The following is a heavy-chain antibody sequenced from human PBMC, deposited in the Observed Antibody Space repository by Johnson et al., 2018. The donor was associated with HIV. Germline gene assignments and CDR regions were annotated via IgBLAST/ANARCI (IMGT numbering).Heavy chain of an antibody. Sequence: QVQLVESGGGVVQPGTSLRLSCAASGFTFSDYYMNWVRQAPGQGLEWLSYISSSGTANYYADSVKGRFTISRDNAKNSLYLQMNSLRAEDTAVFYCAREMAWEDAFDLWGQGTVVTVSS. CDR3: AREMAWEDAFDL. CDR2: ISSSGTAN. J-gene: IGHJ3*01. CDR1: GFTFSDYY. D-gene: IGHD5-24*01. V-gene: IGHV3-11*04.